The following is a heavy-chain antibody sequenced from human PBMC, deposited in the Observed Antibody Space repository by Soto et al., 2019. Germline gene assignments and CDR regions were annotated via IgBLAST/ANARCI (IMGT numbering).Heavy chain of an antibody. J-gene: IGHJ6*02. CDR3: ARGAAVYYYYYYGMDV. V-gene: IGHV3-33*01. D-gene: IGHD1-20*01. CDR1: GFTFSSYG. Sequence: QVQLVESGGGVVQPGRSLRLSCAASGFTFSSYGMHWVRQAPGKGLEWVAVIWYDGSNKYDADSVKGRFTISRDNSKNTLYLQMNSLRAEDTAVYYCARGAAVYYYYYYGMDVWGQGTTVTVSS. CDR2: IWYDGSNK.